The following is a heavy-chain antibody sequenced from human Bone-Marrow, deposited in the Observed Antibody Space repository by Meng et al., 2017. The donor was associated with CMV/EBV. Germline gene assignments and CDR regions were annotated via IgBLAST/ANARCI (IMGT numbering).Heavy chain of an antibody. Sequence: ASVKVSCKASGYTFTGYYMHWVRQAPGQGLEWMGWINPNSGGTNYAQKFQGRVTMTRDTSISTAYMELSRLRSDDTAVYYRARDSYCSSTSCYNWYFDLWGRGTLVTVSS. CDR2: INPNSGGT. CDR1: GYTFTGYY. V-gene: IGHV1-2*02. D-gene: IGHD2-2*01. J-gene: IGHJ2*01. CDR3: ARDSYCSSTSCYNWYFDL.